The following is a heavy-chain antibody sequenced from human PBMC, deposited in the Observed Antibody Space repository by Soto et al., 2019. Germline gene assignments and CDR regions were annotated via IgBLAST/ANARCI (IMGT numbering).Heavy chain of an antibody. D-gene: IGHD1-26*01. J-gene: IGHJ4*02. CDR1: GDSISDYY. CDR2: IYTTGST. CDR3: ARGPPPLLVGAQYYFDY. V-gene: IGHV4-4*07. Sequence: KPSETLSLTCTVSGDSISDYYWSWIRQPAGKGLEWIGRIYTTGSTDYNPSLKSRVTISIDMSKNQFSLKVTSMTAADTAVYYCARGPPPLLVGAQYYFDYWGQGTLVTVSS.